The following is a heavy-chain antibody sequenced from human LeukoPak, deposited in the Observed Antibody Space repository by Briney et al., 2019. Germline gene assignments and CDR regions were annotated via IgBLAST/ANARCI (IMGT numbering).Heavy chain of an antibody. CDR1: GGSISSSSYY. V-gene: IGHV4-39*07. Sequence: SETLSLTCTVSGGSISSSSYYWGWIRQPPGKGLEWIGSIYYSGSTYYNPSLKSRVTISVDTSKNQFSLKLSSVTAADTAVYYCVRGVVRGVIRSTYYYYMDVWGQGALVIVSS. D-gene: IGHD3-10*01. J-gene: IGHJ6*03. CDR3: VRGVVRGVIRSTYYYYMDV. CDR2: IYYSGST.